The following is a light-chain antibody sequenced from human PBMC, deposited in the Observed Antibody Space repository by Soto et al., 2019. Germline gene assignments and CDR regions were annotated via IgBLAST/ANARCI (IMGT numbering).Light chain of an antibody. V-gene: IGKV1-27*01. J-gene: IGKJ4*01. CDR3: QKYNSAPLT. CDR1: QGIANY. Sequence: DIQMTQAPTSLSASVGDRVTITCRASQGIANYLAWYQQEPGKVPKLLIYAASTLQSGVPSRVSGSGSGTDFTFTISSLQPEDVATYYCQKYNSAPLTFGGGNKGDIK. CDR2: AAS.